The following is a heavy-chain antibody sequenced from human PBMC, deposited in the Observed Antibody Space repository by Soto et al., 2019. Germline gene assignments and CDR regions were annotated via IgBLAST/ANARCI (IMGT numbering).Heavy chain of an antibody. J-gene: IGHJ4*02. Sequence: GGSLRLSCAASGFTFSSYWMSWVRQAPGKGREWVANIKQDGSEKYYVDSVKGRFTISRDNAKNSLYLQMNSLRAEDTAVYYCERALTGDVPDYWGQGTLVTVSS. D-gene: IGHD7-27*01. CDR1: GFTFSSYW. CDR3: ERALTGDVPDY. CDR2: IKQDGSEK. V-gene: IGHV3-7*03.